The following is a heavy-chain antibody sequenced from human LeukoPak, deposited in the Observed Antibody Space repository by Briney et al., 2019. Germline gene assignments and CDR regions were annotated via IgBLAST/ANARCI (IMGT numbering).Heavy chain of an antibody. CDR2: IDSGGGST. CDR3: ARVHYGSGDY. CDR1: GYTFTSYY. Sequence: ASVKVSCKASGYTFTSYYVNWVRQAPGQGLERMGLIDSGGGSTRYAQKFQGRVTMTRDTSTSTVYMELSSLRSEDTAVYYCARVHYGSGDYWGQGTLVTVSS. D-gene: IGHD3-10*01. J-gene: IGHJ4*02. V-gene: IGHV1-46*01.